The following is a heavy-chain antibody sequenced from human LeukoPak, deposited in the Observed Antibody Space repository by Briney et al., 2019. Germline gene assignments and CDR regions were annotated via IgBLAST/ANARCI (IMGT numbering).Heavy chain of an antibody. J-gene: IGHJ6*02. V-gene: IGHV3-9*01. CDR1: GFTVDDYA. D-gene: IGHD6-13*01. CDR2: ISWNSGSI. CDR3: AKDREAAAGRRGDYYYGMDV. Sequence: GGSLRLSCAASGFTVDDYAMHWVRQAPGKGLEWVSGISWNSGSIGYADSVKGRFTISRDNAKNSLYLQMSSLRAEDTALYYCAKDREAAAGRRGDYYYGMDVWGQGTTVTVSS.